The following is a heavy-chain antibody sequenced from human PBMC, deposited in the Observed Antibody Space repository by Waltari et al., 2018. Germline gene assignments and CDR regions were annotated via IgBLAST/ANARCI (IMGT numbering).Heavy chain of an antibody. CDR2: IYYSGST. Sequence: QLQLQESGPGLVRPSETLSLTCTVSGGSISSSSYYWGWIRQPPGKGLEWIGSIYYSGSTYYNPSLKSRVTISVDTSKNQFSLKLSSVTAADTAVYYCASQILSGYSYGYYYFDYWGQGTLVTVSS. CDR1: GGSISSSSYY. V-gene: IGHV4-39*01. J-gene: IGHJ4*02. CDR3: ASQILSGYSYGYYYFDY. D-gene: IGHD5-18*01.